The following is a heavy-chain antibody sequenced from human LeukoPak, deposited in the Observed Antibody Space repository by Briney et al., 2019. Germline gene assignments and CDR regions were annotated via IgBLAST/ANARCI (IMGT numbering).Heavy chain of an antibody. V-gene: IGHV3-23*01. D-gene: IGHD2-15*01. CDR2: ISNNGGYT. Sequence: GGSLRLSCAASGFTFSSHWMTWVRQAPGKGLEWVSAISNNGGYTYYADSVQGRFTISRDNSKSTLCLQMNSLRAEDTAVYYCAKQLGYCSDGSCYFPYWGQGTLVTASS. J-gene: IGHJ4*02. CDR1: GFTFSSHW. CDR3: AKQLGYCSDGSCYFPY.